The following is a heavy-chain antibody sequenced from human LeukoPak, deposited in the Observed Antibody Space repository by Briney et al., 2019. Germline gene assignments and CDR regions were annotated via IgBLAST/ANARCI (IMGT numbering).Heavy chain of an antibody. CDR2: IKQDGSEK. J-gene: IGHJ4*02. Sequence: GGSLRLSCAASGFTFSSYWMSWVRQAPGKGLEWVANIKQDGSEKYYVDSVKGRFTISRDNAKNSLYLQMNSLRAEDTAVYYCSRQTRRDGYNYGYWGQGTLVTVSS. V-gene: IGHV3-7*01. CDR3: SRQTRRDGYNYGY. D-gene: IGHD5-24*01. CDR1: GFTFSSYW.